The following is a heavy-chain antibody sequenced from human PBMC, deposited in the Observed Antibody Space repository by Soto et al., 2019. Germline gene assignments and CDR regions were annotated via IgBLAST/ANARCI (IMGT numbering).Heavy chain of an antibody. CDR2: ISSSSSTI. V-gene: IGHV3-48*01. J-gene: IGHJ4*02. D-gene: IGHD3-9*01. CDR3: ARDSGPLRYFDQPYYFDY. Sequence: GGSLRLSCAASGFTFSSYSMNWVRQAPGKGLEWVSYISSSSSTIYYADSVKGRFTISRDNAKNSLYLQMNSLRAEDTAVYYCARDSGPLRYFDQPYYFDYWRQGTLVTVSS. CDR1: GFTFSSYS.